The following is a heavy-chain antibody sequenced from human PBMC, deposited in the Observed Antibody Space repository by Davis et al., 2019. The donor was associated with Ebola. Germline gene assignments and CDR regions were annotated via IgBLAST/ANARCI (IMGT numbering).Heavy chain of an antibody. V-gene: IGHV3-72*01. CDR1: GFTFSAHY. CDR2: TRNKAKSYTT. Sequence: GESLKISCAVSGFTFSAHYMDWVRQAPGKGLERVGRTRNKAKSYTTEHAASVKGRFSISRDDSKNALYLQMNSLKTDDTAVYHCARAASYRNYYYMDVWGKGTTVTVSS. J-gene: IGHJ6*03. D-gene: IGHD3-10*01. CDR3: ARAASYRNYYYMDV.